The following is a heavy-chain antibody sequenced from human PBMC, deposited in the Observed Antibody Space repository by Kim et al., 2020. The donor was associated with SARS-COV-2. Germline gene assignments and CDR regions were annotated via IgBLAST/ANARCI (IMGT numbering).Heavy chain of an antibody. CDR2: ISYDGSNK. D-gene: IGHD6-19*01. CDR1: GFTFSSYG. Sequence: GGSLRLSCAASGFTFSSYGMHWVRQAPGKGLEWVAVISYDGSNKYYADSVKGRFTISRDNSKNTLYLQMNSLRAEDTAVYYCAKPTPGHSSGGDWFDPWGQGTLVTVSS. CDR3: AKPTPGHSSGGDWFDP. J-gene: IGHJ5*02. V-gene: IGHV3-30*18.